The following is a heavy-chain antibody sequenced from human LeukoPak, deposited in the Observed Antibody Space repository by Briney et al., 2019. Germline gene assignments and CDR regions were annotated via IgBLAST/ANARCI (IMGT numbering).Heavy chain of an antibody. J-gene: IGHJ5*02. V-gene: IGHV4-34*12. CDR2: LIHIGST. CDR3: ARPLGYGYSSSWYVNWFDP. CDR1: CGSFRGYY. Sequence: EPSHTLSLMCAVYCGSFRGYYWSWIRQHPGKWLRWIGELIHIGSTNYNPSLKSRVAISVDTSKNQFSLKLNSVTAADTAVYYCARPLGYGYSSSWYVNWFDPWGQGTLVTVSS. D-gene: IGHD6-13*01.